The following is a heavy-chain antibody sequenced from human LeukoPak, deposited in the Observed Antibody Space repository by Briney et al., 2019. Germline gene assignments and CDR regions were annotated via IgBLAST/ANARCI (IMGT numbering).Heavy chain of an antibody. D-gene: IGHD2-15*01. J-gene: IGHJ5*02. CDR1: GGSISSYY. CDR2: IYYSGST. CDR3: ARGGGRDWFDP. V-gene: IGHV4-59*01. Sequence: SETLSLTCTVSGGSISSYYWSWIRQPPGKGLEWIGYIYYSGSTNYNPSLNSRVTISVDTSKNQFSLKLSSVTAADTAVYYCARGGGRDWFDPWGQGTLVTVSS.